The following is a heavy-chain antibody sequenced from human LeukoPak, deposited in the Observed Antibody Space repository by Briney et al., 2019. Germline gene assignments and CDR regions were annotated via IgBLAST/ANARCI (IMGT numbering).Heavy chain of an antibody. CDR3: ARRLGLRWDLQAFDI. V-gene: IGHV1-8*01. D-gene: IGHD4-23*01. Sequence: ASVKVSCKASGYTFTSYYIHWVRQATGQGLEWMGWMNPNSGNTGYAQKFQGRVTITRNNSISTVYMELSSLRSEDTAVYYCARRLGLRWDLQAFDIWGQGTMVTVPS. J-gene: IGHJ3*02. CDR1: GYTFTSYY. CDR2: MNPNSGNT.